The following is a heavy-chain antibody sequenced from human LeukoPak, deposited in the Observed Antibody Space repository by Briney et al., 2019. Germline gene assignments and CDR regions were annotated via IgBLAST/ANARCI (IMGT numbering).Heavy chain of an antibody. CDR2: INPRDGGT. V-gene: IGHV1-46*01. D-gene: IGHD1-14*01. CDR3: GRDLPTGFGPTAY. CDR1: GYTFTSFY. J-gene: IGHJ4*02. Sequence: ASVKVSCKASGYTFTSFYIHWVRQAPGQGLEWMGVINPRDGGTSYAQSFQGRVTMTRDTFTNTVYMEVSSLRSEDTAVYYCGRDLPTGFGPTAYWGQGTLVTVSS.